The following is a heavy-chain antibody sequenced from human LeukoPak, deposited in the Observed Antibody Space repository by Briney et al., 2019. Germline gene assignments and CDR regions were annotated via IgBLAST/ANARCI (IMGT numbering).Heavy chain of an antibody. CDR1: GGSISNYY. CDR3: ARDRHSGYHDAFDI. V-gene: IGHV4-59*01. CDR2: IYNSEYN. D-gene: IGHD5-12*01. J-gene: IGHJ3*02. Sequence: PSETLSLTCTISGGSISNYYWNWVRQPPGEGLEWLGYIYNSEYNKYNPSLKSRVTISMDTSKTHFSLKLSSVTAADTAIYYCARDRHSGYHDAFDIWGQGTKVTVSS.